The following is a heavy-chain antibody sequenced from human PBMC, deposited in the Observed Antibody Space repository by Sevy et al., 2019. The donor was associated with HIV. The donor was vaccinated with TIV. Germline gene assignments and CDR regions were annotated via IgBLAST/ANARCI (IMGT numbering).Heavy chain of an antibody. Sequence: ASVKVSCKASGYIFTGYYMHWVRQAPGQGLEWMGWINPNSGATYFAQKFQGRVTVTRDTSINTVYMELSSLRSDDTAVYFCAKDLGDWLVRYSFDSWGQGTLVTVSS. D-gene: IGHD6-19*01. V-gene: IGHV1-2*02. J-gene: IGHJ4*02. CDR1: GYIFTGYY. CDR3: AKDLGDWLVRYSFDS. CDR2: INPNSGAT.